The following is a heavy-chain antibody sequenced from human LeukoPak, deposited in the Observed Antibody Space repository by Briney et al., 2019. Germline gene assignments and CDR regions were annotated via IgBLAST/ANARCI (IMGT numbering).Heavy chain of an antibody. V-gene: IGHV4-34*01. CDR1: GGSFSGYY. Sequence: PSETLSLTCAVYGGSFSGYYWSWIRQPPGKGLEWIGEINHSGSTNYNPSLKSRVTISVGTSKNQFSLKLSSVTAADTAVYYCARGGGRYYDFWSGYSDYWGQGTLVTVSS. J-gene: IGHJ4*02. CDR3: ARGGGRYYDFWSGYSDY. CDR2: INHSGST. D-gene: IGHD3-3*01.